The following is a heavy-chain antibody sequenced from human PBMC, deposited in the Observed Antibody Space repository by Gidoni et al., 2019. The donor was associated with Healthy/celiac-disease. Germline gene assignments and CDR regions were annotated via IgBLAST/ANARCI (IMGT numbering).Heavy chain of an antibody. CDR2: IGTAGDT. J-gene: IGHJ6*02. CDR3: ARGSMVRGVWPIDYGMDV. CDR1: GFTFSSYD. V-gene: IGHV3-13*04. Sequence: EVQLVESGGGLVQPGGSLRLSCAASGFTFSSYDMHWVRQATGKGLEWVSAIGTAGDTYYPGSVKGRFTISRENAKNSLYLQMNSLRAGDTAVYYCARGSMVRGVWPIDYGMDVWGQGTTVTVSS. D-gene: IGHD3-10*01.